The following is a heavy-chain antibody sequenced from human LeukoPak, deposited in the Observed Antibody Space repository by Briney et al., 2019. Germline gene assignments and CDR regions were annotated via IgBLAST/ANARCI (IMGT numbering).Heavy chain of an antibody. J-gene: IGHJ4*01. CDR2: INHSGST. CDR1: GGSFSGYY. Sequence: SETLSLTCAVYGGSFSGYYWSWIRQPPGKGLEWIGEINHSGSTNYNPSLKSRVTISVDTSKNQFSLKLSSVTAADTAVYYCARGGIVLMVYAVFDYWGQGTLVTVSS. V-gene: IGHV4-34*01. D-gene: IGHD2-8*01. CDR3: ARGGIVLMVYAVFDY.